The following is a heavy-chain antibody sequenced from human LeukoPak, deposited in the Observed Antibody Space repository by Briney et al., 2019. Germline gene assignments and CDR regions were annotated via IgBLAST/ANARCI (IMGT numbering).Heavy chain of an antibody. CDR1: GFTFSSYG. Sequence: GGSLRLSCAASGFTFSSYGMHCVRQAPGKGLEWVAVIWYDGSNKYYADSVKGRFTISRDNSKNTLYLQMNSLRAEDTAVYYCARDMSYGDYVFDYWGQGTLVTVSS. CDR3: ARDMSYGDYVFDY. CDR2: IWYDGSNK. J-gene: IGHJ4*02. V-gene: IGHV3-33*01. D-gene: IGHD4-17*01.